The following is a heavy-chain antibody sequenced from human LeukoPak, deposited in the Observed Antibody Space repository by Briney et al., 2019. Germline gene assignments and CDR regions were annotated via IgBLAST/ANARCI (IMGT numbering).Heavy chain of an antibody. D-gene: IGHD3-10*01. CDR3: AKETEYYGSGSYEY. CDR2: ISYDGSNK. Sequence: GGSLRLSCAASGFTFSSYGMHWVRQAPGKGPEWVAVISYDGSNKYYADSVKGRFTISRDNSKNTLYLQMNSLRAEDTAVYYCAKETEYYGSGSYEYWGQGTLVTVSS. J-gene: IGHJ4*02. V-gene: IGHV3-30*18. CDR1: GFTFSSYG.